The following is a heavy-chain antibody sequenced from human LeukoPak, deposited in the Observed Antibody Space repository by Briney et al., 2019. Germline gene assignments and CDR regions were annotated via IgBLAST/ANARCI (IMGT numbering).Heavy chain of an antibody. D-gene: IGHD3-10*01. Sequence: GGSLRLSCAASGFTVGTKYMNWVRQAPEKGLEWVSILYSGGDTYYADSVKGRFTISRDNSRNTLSLQMSSLRVEDTAVYYCARVGDHYHWNFDLWGRGTLVTVSS. CDR2: LYSGGDT. V-gene: IGHV3-53*01. J-gene: IGHJ2*01. CDR3: ARVGDHYHWNFDL. CDR1: GFTVGTKY.